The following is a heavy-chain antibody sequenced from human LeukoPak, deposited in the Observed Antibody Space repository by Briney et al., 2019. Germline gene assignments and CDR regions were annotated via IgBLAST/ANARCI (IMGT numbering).Heavy chain of an antibody. CDR3: ARDTAKLGSWYCFDY. CDR2: INPNSGGT. CDR1: GYTFTGYY. Sequence: ASVKVSCKASGYTFTGYYMHWVRQAPGQGLEWMGWINPNSGGTNYAQKFQGRVTMTRDTSISTAYMELSRLRSDDTAVYYCARDTAKLGSWYCFDYWGQGTLVTVSS. V-gene: IGHV1-2*02. J-gene: IGHJ4*02. D-gene: IGHD6-13*01.